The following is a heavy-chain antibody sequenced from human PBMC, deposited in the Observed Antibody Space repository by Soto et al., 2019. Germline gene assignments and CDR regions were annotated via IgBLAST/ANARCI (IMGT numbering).Heavy chain of an antibody. D-gene: IGHD3-22*01. CDR2: FDPEDGET. CDR3: ATFYYYYDSSGYSYNWFDP. CDR1: GYTLTELS. Sequence: ASVKVSCKVSGYTLTELSMHGVRQAPGKGLEWMGGFDPEDGETIYAQKFQGRVTMTEDTSTDTAYMELSSLRSEDTAVYYCATFYYYYDSSGYSYNWFDPWGQGTLVTVS. J-gene: IGHJ5*02. V-gene: IGHV1-24*01.